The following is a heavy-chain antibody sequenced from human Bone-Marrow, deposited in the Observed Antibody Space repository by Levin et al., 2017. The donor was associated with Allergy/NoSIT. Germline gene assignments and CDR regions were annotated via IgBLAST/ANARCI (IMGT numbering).Heavy chain of an antibody. CDR1: GFTFTSSA. Sequence: SVKVSCKASGFTFTSSAVQWVRQARGQRLEWIGWIVVGSGNTNYAQKFQERVTITTDMSTSTAYMELSSLRSDDTAVYYCAADGDDSSSWYPWCDPWGQGTQVTVSS. CDR2: IVVGSGNT. V-gene: IGHV1-58*01. CDR3: AADGDDSSSWYPWCDP. D-gene: IGHD6-13*01. J-gene: IGHJ5*02.